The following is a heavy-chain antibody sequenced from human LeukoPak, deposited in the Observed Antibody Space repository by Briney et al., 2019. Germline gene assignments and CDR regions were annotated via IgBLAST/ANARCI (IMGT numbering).Heavy chain of an antibody. CDR1: GFTFSSYA. CDR2: ISGSGGST. Sequence: GGSLRLSCAASGFTFSSYAMSWVRQAPGKGLEWVSAISGSGGSTYYADSVKGRFTISRDNSKNTLCLQMNSLRAEDTAVYYCAKVEDFWSGYYVDYWGQGTLVTVSX. D-gene: IGHD3-3*01. V-gene: IGHV3-23*01. J-gene: IGHJ4*02. CDR3: AKVEDFWSGYYVDY.